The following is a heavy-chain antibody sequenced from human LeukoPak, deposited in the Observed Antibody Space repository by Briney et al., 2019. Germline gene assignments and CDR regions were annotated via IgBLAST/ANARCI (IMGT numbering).Heavy chain of an antibody. CDR1: GYTFTGYY. CDR2: INPNSGGT. D-gene: IGHD3-22*01. V-gene: IGHV1-2*02. Sequence: ASVKVSCKASGYTFTGYYMHWVRQAPGQGLEWMGWINPNSGGTNYAQKFQGRVTMTRDTSISTAYMELSRLRPDDTAVYYCARGRTVYYYDSSGYDYWGQGTLVTVSS. CDR3: ARGRTVYYYDSSGYDY. J-gene: IGHJ4*02.